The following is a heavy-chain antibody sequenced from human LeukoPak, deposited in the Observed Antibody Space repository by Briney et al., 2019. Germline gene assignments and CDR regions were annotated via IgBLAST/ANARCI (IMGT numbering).Heavy chain of an antibody. CDR3: ARDYYDSSGSDAFDI. J-gene: IGHJ3*02. Sequence: GGSLRLSCTASGFTFSPYWMTWVRQAPGKGLEWVANIKPDGSEKYYVDSVKGRFTISRDNAKNSLYLQMNSLRAEDTAVYYCARDYYDSSGSDAFDIWGQGTMVTVSS. V-gene: IGHV3-7*01. CDR2: IKPDGSEK. CDR1: GFTFSPYW. D-gene: IGHD3-22*01.